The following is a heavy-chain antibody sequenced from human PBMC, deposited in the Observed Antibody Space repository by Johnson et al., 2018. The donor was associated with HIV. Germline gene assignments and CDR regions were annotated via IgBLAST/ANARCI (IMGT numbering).Heavy chain of an antibody. J-gene: IGHJ3*02. CDR2: IYAGDST. V-gene: IGHV3-66*02. D-gene: IGHD3-10*01. CDR3: ATIWPGSFAFDI. Sequence: EQLVESGGGLVRPGGSLRLSCALSGFTVNSNHMSWVRQAPGKGPECVSVIYAGDSTSYADSVTGRFTISRDNSKNTLYLQMNSLRAEDTALYYCATIWPGSFAFDIWGQGTMVTVSS. CDR1: GFTVNSNH.